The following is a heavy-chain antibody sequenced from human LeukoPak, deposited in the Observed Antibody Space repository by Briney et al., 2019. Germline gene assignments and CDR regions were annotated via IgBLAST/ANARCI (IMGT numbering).Heavy chain of an antibody. Sequence: PGGSLRLSCAASGFTFSSYGMSWVRQAPGKGLEWVAFIRYDGSNKYYADSVKGRFTISRDNSKNTLYLQMNSLRAEATAVYYCARVADGSGSLDYWGQGTLVTVSS. D-gene: IGHD3-10*01. CDR1: GFTFSSYG. CDR3: ARVADGSGSLDY. CDR2: IRYDGSNK. V-gene: IGHV3-30*02. J-gene: IGHJ4*02.